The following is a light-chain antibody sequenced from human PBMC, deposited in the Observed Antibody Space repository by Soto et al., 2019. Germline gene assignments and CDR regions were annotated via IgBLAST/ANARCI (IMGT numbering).Light chain of an antibody. V-gene: IGKV3-20*01. J-gene: IGKJ1*01. CDR1: QSVSNSY. CDR2: GAS. Sequence: EIVLTQSPGTLSLSPGERATLSCRASQSVSNSYLAWYQQKPGQAPRLLLYGASSRATAIPDRFSGSGSGTDFTLTISRLEPEDFAVYFCQQYGSSLPTFGQGTKVDIK. CDR3: QQYGSSLPT.